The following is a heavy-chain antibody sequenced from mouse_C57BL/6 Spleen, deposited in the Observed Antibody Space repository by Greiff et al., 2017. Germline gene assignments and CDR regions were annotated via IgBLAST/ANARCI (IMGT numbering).Heavy chain of an antibody. CDR1: GFSLTSYG. CDR2: IWGDGST. V-gene: IGHV2-3*01. J-gene: IGHJ1*03. Sequence: VNVVESGPGLVAPSQSLSITCTVSGFSLTSYGVSWVRQPPGKGLEWLGVIWGDGSTNYHSALISRLSISKDNSKSQVFLKLSSLQTDDTATYFCAAHDDYLYFDVWGTGTPVTVSS. CDR3: AAHDDYLYFDV. D-gene: IGHD2-4*01.